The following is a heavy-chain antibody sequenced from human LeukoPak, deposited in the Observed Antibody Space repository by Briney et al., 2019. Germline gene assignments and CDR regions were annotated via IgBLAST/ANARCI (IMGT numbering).Heavy chain of an antibody. Sequence: SETLSLTCAVYGGPFNTYYWNWIRQSPGKGLEWIGEINHTGTTNYNPSLKGRFNISVDTSKNQFSLKLSSVTAADTAVYYCARGSGWYGLDYWGQGTLVTVSS. CDR3: ARGSGWYGLDY. CDR1: GGPFNTYY. CDR2: INHTGTT. V-gene: IGHV4-34*01. J-gene: IGHJ4*02. D-gene: IGHD6-19*01.